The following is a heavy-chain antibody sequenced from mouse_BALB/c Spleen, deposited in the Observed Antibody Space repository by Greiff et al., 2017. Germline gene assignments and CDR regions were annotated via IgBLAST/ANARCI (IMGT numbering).Heavy chain of an antibody. J-gene: IGHJ3*01. D-gene: IGHD3-1*01. CDR2: IDPYNGGT. V-gene: IGHV1S135*01. Sequence: EVQRVESGPELVKPGASVKVSCKASGYAFTSYNMYWVKQSHGKSLEWIGYIDPYNGGTSYNQKFKGKATLTVDKSSSTAYMHLNSLTSEDSAVYYCAREGSSGSFAYWGQGTLVTVSA. CDR1: GYAFTSYN. CDR3: AREGSSGSFAY.